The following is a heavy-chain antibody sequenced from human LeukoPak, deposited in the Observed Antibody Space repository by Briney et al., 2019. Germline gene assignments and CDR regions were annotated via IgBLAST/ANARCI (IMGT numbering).Heavy chain of an antibody. D-gene: IGHD6-19*01. J-gene: IGHJ3*02. CDR2: ISSSGSTI. V-gene: IGHV3-48*03. CDR1: GFTFSSYE. Sequence: GGSLRLSCAASGFTFSSYEMNWVRQAPGKGLEWVSYISSSGSTIYYADSVKGRFTISRDNAKNSLYLQMNSLRAEDTAVYYCARPDSSGWSHAFDIWGQGTKVTVSS. CDR3: ARPDSSGWSHAFDI.